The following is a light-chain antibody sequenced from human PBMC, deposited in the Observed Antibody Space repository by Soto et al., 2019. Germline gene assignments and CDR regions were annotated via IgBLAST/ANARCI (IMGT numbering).Light chain of an antibody. J-gene: IGKJ1*01. CDR3: LQTYITPWT. Sequence: DIQITQSPSSLSASVGDRVTITCRASQSISKYLSWYHQKPGKAPKLLIYSASSLQSGVPPRFGGSGSGTNFTLTISSLQPEDFATYYCLQTYITPWTFGQGTNVEIK. CDR1: QSISKY. CDR2: SAS. V-gene: IGKV1-39*01.